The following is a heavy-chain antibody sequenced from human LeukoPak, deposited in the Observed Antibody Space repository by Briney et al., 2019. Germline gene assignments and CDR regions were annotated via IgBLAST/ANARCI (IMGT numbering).Heavy chain of an antibody. D-gene: IGHD5-12*01. CDR1: GYTFRSYG. Sequence: SVKVSCKASGYTFRSYGINWVRQAPGQGLEWMGGIIPIFGTANYAQKFQGRVTITADESTSTAYMELSSLRSEDTAVNYCARGGYSGYDFDYWGQGTLVTVSS. CDR3: ARGGYSGYDFDY. CDR2: IIPIFGTA. V-gene: IGHV1-69*13. J-gene: IGHJ4*02.